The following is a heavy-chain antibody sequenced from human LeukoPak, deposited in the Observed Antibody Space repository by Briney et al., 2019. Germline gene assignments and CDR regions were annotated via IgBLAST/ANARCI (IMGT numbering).Heavy chain of an antibody. CDR1: GYTFTTYD. Sequence: ASVHDSCKASGYTFTTYDINWVRQATGKGLEWMGWMNPNSGNTGYAQKFQGRVTMTRNTSISTAYMELSCLRSEDTAVYYCARAPPVRGVITYYFDYWGQGTLVTVSS. V-gene: IGHV1-8*01. J-gene: IGHJ4*02. D-gene: IGHD3-10*01. CDR2: MNPNSGNT. CDR3: ARAPPVRGVITYYFDY.